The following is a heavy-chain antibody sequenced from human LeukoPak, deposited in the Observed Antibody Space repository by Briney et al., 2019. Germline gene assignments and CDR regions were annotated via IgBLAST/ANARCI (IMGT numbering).Heavy chain of an antibody. V-gene: IGHV4-4*07. Sequence: SETLSLTCTVSGGSISSYYWSWIRQPAGKGLEWIGRIYTSGSTNYNASLKSRVSMSVDTSKNQFSLKLGSVTAADTAVYYCARGVQLERRRVWFDPWGQGTLVTVSS. CDR2: IYTSGST. CDR1: GGSISSYY. CDR3: ARGVQLERRRVWFDP. D-gene: IGHD1-1*01. J-gene: IGHJ5*02.